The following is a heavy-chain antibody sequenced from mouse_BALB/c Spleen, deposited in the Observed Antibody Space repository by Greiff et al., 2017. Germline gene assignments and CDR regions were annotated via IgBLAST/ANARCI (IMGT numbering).Heavy chain of an antibody. Sequence: EVHLVESGGGLVKPGGSLKLSCAASGFTFSSYAMSWVRQSPEKRLEWVAEISSGGSYTYYPDTVTGRFTISRDNAKNTLYLEMSSLRSEDTAMYYCARENYGYPYFDYWGQGTTRTVSS. CDR1: GFTFSSYA. D-gene: IGHD1-2*01. CDR3: ARENYGYPYFDY. J-gene: IGHJ2*01. CDR2: ISSGGSYT. V-gene: IGHV5-9-4*01.